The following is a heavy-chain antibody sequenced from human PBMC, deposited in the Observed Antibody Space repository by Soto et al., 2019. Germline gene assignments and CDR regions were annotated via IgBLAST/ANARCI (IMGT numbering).Heavy chain of an antibody. CDR2: IYYSGST. J-gene: IGHJ6*02. Sequence: SETLSLTCTVSGGSISSGGYYWSWIRQHPGKGLEWIGYIYYSGSTYYNPSLKSRVTISVDTSKNQFSLKLSSVTAADTAVYYCARDRSITGTLSGMDVWGQGTTVTVSS. CDR1: GGSISSGGYY. CDR3: ARDRSITGTLSGMDV. D-gene: IGHD1-20*01. V-gene: IGHV4-31*03.